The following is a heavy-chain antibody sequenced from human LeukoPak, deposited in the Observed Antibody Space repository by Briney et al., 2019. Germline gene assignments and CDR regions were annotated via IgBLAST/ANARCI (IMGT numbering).Heavy chain of an antibody. V-gene: IGHV4-34*01. J-gene: IGHJ4*02. CDR3: ARGRVVGATFDY. CDR1: GGSFSGYY. Sequence: SETLSLTCAVYGGSFSGYYWSWIRQPPGKGLEWIGEINHSGSTNYNPSLKSRVTTSVDTSKNQFSLKLSSVTAADTAVYYCARGRVVGATFDYWGQGTLVTVSS. CDR2: INHSGST. D-gene: IGHD1-26*01.